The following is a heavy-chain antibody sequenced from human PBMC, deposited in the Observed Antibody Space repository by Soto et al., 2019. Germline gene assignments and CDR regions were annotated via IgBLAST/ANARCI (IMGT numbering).Heavy chain of an antibody. CDR3: ARSRGDCSGGSCYGGFFYYYYGMDV. D-gene: IGHD2-15*01. CDR2: IIPIFGTA. J-gene: IGHJ6*02. Sequence: GPPVKVSCKASGGTFSSYAISWVRQAPGQGLEWMGGIIPIFGTANYAQKFQGRVTITADESTSTAYMELSSLRSEDTAVYYCARSRGDCSGGSCYGGFFYYYYGMDVWGQGTTVTVSS. V-gene: IGHV1-69*13. CDR1: GGTFSSYA.